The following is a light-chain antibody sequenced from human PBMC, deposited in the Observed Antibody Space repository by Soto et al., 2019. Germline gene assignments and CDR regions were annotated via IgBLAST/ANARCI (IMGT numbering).Light chain of an antibody. CDR1: QSVLYSSDNKNY. CDR2: WAS. J-gene: IGKJ4*01. Sequence: IVMTQSPDSLAVSLGVRATINCKSSQSVLYSSDNKNYLAWYQQKPGQPPKLLIYWASTRDSGVPDRFSGSGSGADFTLTISSLQAEDVAVYYCQQYYSTLTFGGGTKVEIK. CDR3: QQYYSTLT. V-gene: IGKV4-1*01.